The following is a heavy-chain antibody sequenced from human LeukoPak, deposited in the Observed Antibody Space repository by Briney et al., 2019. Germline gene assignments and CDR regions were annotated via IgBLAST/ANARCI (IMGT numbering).Heavy chain of an antibody. CDR2: INSGANTM. CDR3: ARYYSSGFDI. J-gene: IGHJ3*02. Sequence: KPGGSLRLSCAASGFTFSGYSQSWIRQAPGKGLQWVSYINSGANTMYYADSVKGRFTISRDNAENSLYLQMNSLRAEDTAVYYCARYYSSGFDIWGQGTMVTVSS. CDR1: GFTFSGYS. D-gene: IGHD2-21*01. V-gene: IGHV3-11*01.